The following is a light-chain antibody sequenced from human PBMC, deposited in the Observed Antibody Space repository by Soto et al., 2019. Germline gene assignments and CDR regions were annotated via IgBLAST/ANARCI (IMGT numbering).Light chain of an antibody. CDR3: QSYDSDFVV. V-gene: IGLV6-57*04. Sequence: NFMLTQPHSVSESPGKTLSISCTRSSGSIANNYVQWYQQRPGSAPTTVIYENNQRLSGVPDRFSGSTDGSSNSASPTISGLQTEDEADYYCQSYDSDFVVFGGGTKLTVL. J-gene: IGLJ2*01. CDR1: SGSIANNY. CDR2: ENN.